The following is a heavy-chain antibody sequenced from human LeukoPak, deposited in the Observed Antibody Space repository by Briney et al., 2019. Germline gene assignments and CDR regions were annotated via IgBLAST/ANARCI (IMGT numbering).Heavy chain of an antibody. J-gene: IGHJ3*02. CDR1: GGSISSGSYY. V-gene: IGHV4-61*02. CDR2: ICTSGST. CDR3: ARDLARGAFDI. Sequence: PSQTLSLTCTVSGGSISSGSYYWSWIRQPAGKGLEWIGRICTSGSTNYNPSLKSRVTISVDTSKNQFSLKLSSVTAADTAVYYCARDLARGAFDIWGQGTMVTVSS.